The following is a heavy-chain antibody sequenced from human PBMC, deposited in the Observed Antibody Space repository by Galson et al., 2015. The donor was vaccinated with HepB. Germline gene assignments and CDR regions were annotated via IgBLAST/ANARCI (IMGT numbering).Heavy chain of an antibody. CDR3: VRDDSASPTDGFDI. CDR1: GFTFSSYW. J-gene: IGHJ3*02. Sequence: SLRLSCAASGFTFSSYWMSWVRQAPGKGLEWVADIKQDESKMYYADSVKGRFTISRDNAKNSVFLQMNSLRVEDTAVYFCVRDDSASPTDGFDIWGQGTTVIVSS. CDR2: IKQDESKM. V-gene: IGHV3-7*01. D-gene: IGHD1-26*01.